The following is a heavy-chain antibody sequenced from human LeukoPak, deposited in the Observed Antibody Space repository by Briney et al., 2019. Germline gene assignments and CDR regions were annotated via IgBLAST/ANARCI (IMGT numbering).Heavy chain of an antibody. CDR1: GFTFSNAW. Sequence: PGGSLRLSCAASGFTFSNAWMSWVRQAPGKGLEWDGRIKSRTDGGTTDYAAPVKGRFTISRDDSKNTLYLQMNSLKTEDTAVYCCTTTGSSSSRGWCYYYYMDVWGKGTTVTVSS. CDR3: TTTGSSSSRGWCYYYYMDV. J-gene: IGHJ6*03. V-gene: IGHV3-15*01. CDR2: IKSRTDGGTT. D-gene: IGHD6-6*01.